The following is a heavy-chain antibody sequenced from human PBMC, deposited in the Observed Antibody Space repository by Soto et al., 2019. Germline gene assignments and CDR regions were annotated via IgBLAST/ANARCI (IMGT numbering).Heavy chain of an antibody. CDR1: GYTFSTYG. CDR3: ARDDGQLERRTGIDY. D-gene: IGHD1-1*01. CDR2: ISANNGNT. Sequence: GASVKVSCKASGYTFSTYGISWVRQAPGQGLEWMGWISANNGNTKYAQKLQGRVTMTTDTSTSTAYMELRSLRSDDTAVYYCARDDGQLERRTGIDYWGQGTVVTSPQ. V-gene: IGHV1-18*04. J-gene: IGHJ4*02.